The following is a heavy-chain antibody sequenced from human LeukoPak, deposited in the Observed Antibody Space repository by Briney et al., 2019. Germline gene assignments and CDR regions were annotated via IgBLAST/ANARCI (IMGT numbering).Heavy chain of an antibody. CDR2: ISSSSNTI. CDR1: GFTFSSYN. V-gene: IGHV3-48*01. D-gene: IGHD2-15*01. CDR3: ARAPVVVGATPDY. Sequence: GGSLRLSCAASGFTFSSYNMNWVRQAPGKGLEWVSYISSSSNTIYYADSVKGRFTISRDNAKNSLYLQMNSLRAEDTAVYYCARAPVVVGATPDYWGQGTLVTVSS. J-gene: IGHJ4*02.